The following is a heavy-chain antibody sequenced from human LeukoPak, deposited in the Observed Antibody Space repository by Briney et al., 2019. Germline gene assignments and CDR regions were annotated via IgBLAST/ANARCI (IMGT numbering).Heavy chain of an antibody. V-gene: IGHV3-66*01. CDR3: VLKGYQQSDDAFGI. J-gene: IGHJ3*02. D-gene: IGHD2-2*01. CDR2: IYSGGST. CDR1: GFTVSSNY. Sequence: PGGSLRLSCAASGFTVSSNYMSWVRQAPGKGLEWVSVIYSGGSTYYADSVKGRFTISRDNSKNTLYLQMNSLRAEDTAVYYCVLKGYQQSDDAFGIWGQGTMVTVSS.